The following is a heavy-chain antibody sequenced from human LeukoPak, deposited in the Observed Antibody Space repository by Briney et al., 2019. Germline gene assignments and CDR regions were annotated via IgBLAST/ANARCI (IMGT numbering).Heavy chain of an antibody. CDR2: ISSSGSTI. CDR1: GFTFSSYE. J-gene: IGHJ4*02. V-gene: IGHV3-48*03. Sequence: PGGSLRLSCVASGFTFSSYEMNWLRQAPGKGLEWVSYISSSGSTIYYPDSVKGRFTISRDNAKNSLYLQMNSLRAEDTAVYYCARARRFGAYPSFFDYWGQGTLVTASS. CDR3: ARARRFGAYPSFFDY. D-gene: IGHD3-16*01.